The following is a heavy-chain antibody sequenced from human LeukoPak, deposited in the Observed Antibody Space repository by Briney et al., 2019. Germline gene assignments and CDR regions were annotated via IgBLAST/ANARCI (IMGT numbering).Heavy chain of an antibody. D-gene: IGHD1-14*01. CDR1: GASMSSFY. CDR2: ISNTGIT. J-gene: IGHJ3*01. Sequence: SETLSLTCTVSGASMSSFYWSWFRQTGVEGLEWIGHISNTGITTYNPSLKSRLMMSLDTSKSQFSLLLTSVTAADTAVYYCAKGRKGGRGDAYHVWGPGTRVTVSS. CDR3: AKGRKGGRGDAYHV. V-gene: IGHV4-4*07.